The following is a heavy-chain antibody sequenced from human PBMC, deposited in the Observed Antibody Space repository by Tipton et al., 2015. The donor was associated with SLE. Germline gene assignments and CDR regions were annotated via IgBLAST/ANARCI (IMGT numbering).Heavy chain of an antibody. Sequence: SLRLSCAASGFTFSSYSMNWVRQAPGKGLEWVSYISSSGSIMFYADSVKGRFTISRDNTRNSLYLQMNSLRAEDTAVYYCAGYDILTGYYFDAFDIWGQGTMVTVSS. CDR1: GFTFSSYS. J-gene: IGHJ3*02. CDR3: AGYDILTGYYFDAFDI. V-gene: IGHV3-48*04. D-gene: IGHD3-9*01. CDR2: ISSSGSIM.